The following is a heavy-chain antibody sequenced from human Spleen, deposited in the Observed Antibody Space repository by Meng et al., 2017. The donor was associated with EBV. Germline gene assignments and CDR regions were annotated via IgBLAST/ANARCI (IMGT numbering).Heavy chain of an antibody. CDR2: FDPEDGET. V-gene: IGHV1-24*01. CDR3: ATDRHGGNPYYYYGMDV. Sequence: QRGRPGAEVKKPGASVKVSCKVSGYTLTELSMHWVRQAPGKGLEWMGGFDPEDGETIYAQKFQGRVTMTEDTSTDTAYMELSSLRSEDTAVYYCATDRHGGNPYYYYGMDVWGQGTTVTVSS. D-gene: IGHD4-23*01. J-gene: IGHJ6*02. CDR1: GYTLTELS.